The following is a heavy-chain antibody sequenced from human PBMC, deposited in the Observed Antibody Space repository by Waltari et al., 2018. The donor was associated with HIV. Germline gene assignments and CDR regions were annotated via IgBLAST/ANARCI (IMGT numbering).Heavy chain of an antibody. CDR3: ARDKVAGAMDGGDGMDV. J-gene: IGHJ6*02. CDR2: INGKACSL. V-gene: IGHV3-20*01. CDR1: GFTLEDYG. D-gene: IGHD2-2*01. Sequence: EVQLVESGGSVVRPGGSLRLSCAASGFTLEDYGMSWVRQAPGKGRELLTGINGKACSLGYADSLKGRFTISRDTAKNALYLQMNNLRAEDTALYHCARDKVAGAMDGGDGMDVWGQGTTVIVSS.